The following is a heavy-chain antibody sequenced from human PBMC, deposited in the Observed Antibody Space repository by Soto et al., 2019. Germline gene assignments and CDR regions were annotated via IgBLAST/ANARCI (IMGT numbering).Heavy chain of an antibody. CDR3: ASGLRPYYYYYYMDV. Sequence: SETLSLTCTVSCGSISSYYWSWIRQPPGKGLEWIGYIYYSGSTNYNPSLKSRVTISVDTSKNQFSLKLSSVTAADTAVYYCASGLRPYYYYYYMDVWGKGTTVTVSS. V-gene: IGHV4-59*01. J-gene: IGHJ6*03. CDR2: IYYSGST. CDR1: CGSISSYY.